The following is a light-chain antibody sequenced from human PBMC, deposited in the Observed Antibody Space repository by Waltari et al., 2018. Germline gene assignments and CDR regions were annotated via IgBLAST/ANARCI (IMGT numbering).Light chain of an antibody. CDR3: LIWHNSAWM. J-gene: IGLJ3*02. CDR2: YKSDSDK. Sequence: QAVVTQPSSLSASPGASASLTFTLRRGLNVGTHRIHWYQRKPGSPPQYLLTYKSDSDKPRGSGVPSRFSGSKDASANAGILLISGLQSVDEADYYCLIWHNSAWMFGGGTKLTVL. CDR1: RGLNVGTHR. V-gene: IGLV5-45*02.